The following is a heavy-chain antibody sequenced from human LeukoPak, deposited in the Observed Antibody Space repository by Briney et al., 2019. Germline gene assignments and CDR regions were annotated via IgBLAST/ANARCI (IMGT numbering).Heavy chain of an antibody. CDR1: GFTFSSYW. CDR2: ISSRSSGPT. CDR3: AREKLLYYDYVWGSYRQGGNALDI. V-gene: IGHV3-48*04. J-gene: IGHJ3*02. D-gene: IGHD3-16*02. Sequence: GGSLRLSCAASGFTFSSYWMSWVRQAPGKGLEWVSYISSRSSGPTHYADSVKGRFTISRDNAKNSLYLQMNSLRAEDAAVYYCAREKLLYYDYVWGSYRQGGNALDIWGQGTMVTVSS.